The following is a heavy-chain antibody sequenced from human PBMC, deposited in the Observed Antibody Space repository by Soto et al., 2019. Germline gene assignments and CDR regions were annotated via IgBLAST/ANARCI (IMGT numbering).Heavy chain of an antibody. V-gene: IGHV3-30*18. J-gene: IGHJ4*02. D-gene: IGHD2-8*02. CDR3: AKDGTGGPPYYFDY. CDR2: ISYDGSVK. Sequence: HPGGSLRLSCAASGLIFRNYGMHGVRQAPGKGLEWVAVISYDGSVKYYADSVKGRFTISRDNSKNTLYLQMNSLRAEDTAVYYCAKDGTGGPPYYFDYWAQGTLVTVSS. CDR1: GLIFRNYG.